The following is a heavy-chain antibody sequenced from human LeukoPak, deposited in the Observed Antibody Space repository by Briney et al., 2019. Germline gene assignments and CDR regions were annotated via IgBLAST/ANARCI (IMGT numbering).Heavy chain of an antibody. Sequence: GGSLRLSCTVSGFNFRDYYMSWIRQAPGKGLEWVANIKQDGSEKYYVDSVKGRFTISRDNAKNSLYLQMNSLRAEDTAVYYCVVPAAIGYFQHWGQGTLVTVSS. CDR2: IKQDGSEK. D-gene: IGHD2-2*02. J-gene: IGHJ1*01. V-gene: IGHV3-7*01. CDR3: VVPAAIGYFQH. CDR1: GFNFRDYY.